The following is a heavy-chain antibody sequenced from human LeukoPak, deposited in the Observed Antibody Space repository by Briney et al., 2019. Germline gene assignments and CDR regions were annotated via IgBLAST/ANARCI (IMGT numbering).Heavy chain of an antibody. V-gene: IGHV1-69*04. CDR3: QVGVVGPSAFDI. D-gene: IGHD2-15*01. CDR2: IIPILGIA. J-gene: IGHJ3*02. Sequence: SVKDSCKASGGTFSGYAISWVRQAPGQGLEWMGRIIPILGIANYAQKFQGRVTITADKSTSTAYMELSSLRSEDTAVYYCQVGVVGPSAFDIWGQGTMVTVSS. CDR1: GGTFSGYA.